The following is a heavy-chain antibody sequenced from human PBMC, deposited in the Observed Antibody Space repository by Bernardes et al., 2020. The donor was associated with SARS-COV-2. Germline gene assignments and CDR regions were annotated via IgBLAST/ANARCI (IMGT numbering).Heavy chain of an antibody. Sequence: AQTLSLTCTVSGASVSSITYYWGWFLQPPGKGLEWIGSFYYSGITYCNPSLKSRVAISIDTSDNQFSLFLDSVTAADTAVYYCARQALITIFGVVIPNYFDPWVRGTLGTVSS. D-gene: IGHD3-3*01. CDR3: ARQALITIFGVVIPNYFDP. V-gene: IGHV4-39*01. J-gene: IGHJ5*02. CDR1: GASVSSITYY. CDR2: FYYSGIT.